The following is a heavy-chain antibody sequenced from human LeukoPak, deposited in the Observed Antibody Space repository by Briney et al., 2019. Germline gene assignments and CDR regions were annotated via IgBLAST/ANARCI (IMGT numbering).Heavy chain of an antibody. CDR3: ARDQTMAFDI. J-gene: IGHJ3*02. CDR2: ISSSSGTI. CDR1: GGSISSSSYY. D-gene: IGHD1/OR15-1a*01. Sequence: LSLTCTVSGGSISSSSYYWGWIRQPPGKGLEWISYISSSSGTIYYADSVKGRFTISRDSAQNSLYLQMNSLRAEDTAVYYCARDQTMAFDIWGQGTMVTVSS. V-gene: IGHV3-11*04.